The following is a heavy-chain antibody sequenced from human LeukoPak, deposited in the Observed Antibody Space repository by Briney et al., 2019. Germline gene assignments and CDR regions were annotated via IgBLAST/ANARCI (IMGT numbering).Heavy chain of an antibody. CDR2: INPSGGST. D-gene: IGHD3-16*02. J-gene: IGHJ4*02. Sequence: ASVKVSCKASGYTFTSYYMHWVRQAPGQGLEWMGIINPSGGSTSYAQKFQGRVTMTRDMSTSTVYMELSSLRSEDTAVYYCARGGGYDYVWGSYRYTPSVDYWGQGTLVTVSS. V-gene: IGHV1-46*01. CDR1: GYTFTSYY. CDR3: ARGGGYDYVWGSYRYTPSVDY.